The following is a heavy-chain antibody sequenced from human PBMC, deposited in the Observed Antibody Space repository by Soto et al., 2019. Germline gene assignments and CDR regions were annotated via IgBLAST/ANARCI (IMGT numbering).Heavy chain of an antibody. CDR3: ARSPPSTVTTGAAWFDP. CDR1: GYTFTGYY. J-gene: IGHJ5*02. D-gene: IGHD4-4*01. Sequence: GASVKVSCKASGYTFTGYYMHWVRQAPGQGLEWMGWINPNSGGTNYAQKFQGWVTMTRDTSISTAYMELSRLRSDDTAVYYCARSPPSTVTTGAAWFDPWGQGTLVTVSS. V-gene: IGHV1-2*04. CDR2: INPNSGGT.